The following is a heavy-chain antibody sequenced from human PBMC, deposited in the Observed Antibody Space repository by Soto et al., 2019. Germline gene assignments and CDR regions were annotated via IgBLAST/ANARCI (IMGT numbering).Heavy chain of an antibody. J-gene: IGHJ4*02. CDR3: ARDHGGGGLTLEY. CDR2: ISNSGRIT. D-gene: IGHD3-16*01. V-gene: IGHV3-11*01. Sequence: DLEESGGGLVKPGGSLRLSCTASGFIFSDYYMSWIRQAPGQGLEWVSDISNSGRITHHADTVEGRFTISRDNAKDSLYLQINSLRPEDSAIYYCARDHGGGGLTLEYWGQGTLVTVSS. CDR1: GFIFSDYY.